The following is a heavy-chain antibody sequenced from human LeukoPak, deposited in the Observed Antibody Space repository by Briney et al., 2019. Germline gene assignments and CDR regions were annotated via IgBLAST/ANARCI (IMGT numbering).Heavy chain of an antibody. CDR1: GYTFSIYG. V-gene: IGHV1-18*01. D-gene: IGHD3-10*01. Sequence: ASVKVSCKASGYTFSIYGFSWVRQAPGQGLEWMGWISAYNGNTNYAQKFQGRVAMTTDTSTSTAYMELSSLRSEDTAVYYCAIKLAGEGYYYYMDVWGKGTTVTISS. J-gene: IGHJ6*03. CDR3: AIKLAGEGYYYYMDV. CDR2: ISAYNGNT.